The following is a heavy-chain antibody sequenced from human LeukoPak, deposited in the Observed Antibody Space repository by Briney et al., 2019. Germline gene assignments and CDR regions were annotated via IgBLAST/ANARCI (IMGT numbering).Heavy chain of an antibody. D-gene: IGHD3-3*01. CDR2: ISSSSSNI. CDR3: ASELRFLEWLLGY. J-gene: IGHJ4*02. CDR1: GFTFSSYS. V-gene: IGHV3-48*04. Sequence: GSLRLSCAASGFTFSSYSMNWVRQAPGKGLEWVSYISSSSSNIYYADSVKGRFTISRDSAKNSLYLQMNSLRAEDTAVYYCASELRFLEWLLGYWGQGTLVTVSS.